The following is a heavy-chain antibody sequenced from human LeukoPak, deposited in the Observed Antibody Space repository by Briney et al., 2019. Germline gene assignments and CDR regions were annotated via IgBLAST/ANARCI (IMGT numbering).Heavy chain of an antibody. CDR2: IYTSGST. Sequence: SSETLSLTCTVSGGSISSYYWSSIRQPAGKGLEWIGRIYTSGSTNYNPSLKSRVTMSVDTSKNQFSLKLSSVTAADTAVYYCARGKVVVVPAAMVRTKDYYYYMDVWGKGTTVTISS. CDR3: ARGKVVVVPAAMVRTKDYYYYMDV. V-gene: IGHV4-4*07. J-gene: IGHJ6*03. D-gene: IGHD2-2*01. CDR1: GGSISSYY.